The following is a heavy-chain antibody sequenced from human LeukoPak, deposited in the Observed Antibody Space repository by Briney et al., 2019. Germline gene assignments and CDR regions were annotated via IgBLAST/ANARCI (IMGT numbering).Heavy chain of an antibody. V-gene: IGHV4-59*08. J-gene: IGHJ6*02. Sequence: SETLSLTCTVSGGSISSYYWSWIRQPPGKGLEWIGYIYYTGSTSYNPSLKSRVTISVDTSKNQFSLKLSSVTVADTAVYYCARHGAYYYYYGIDVWGQGTTVTVSS. CDR1: GGSISSYY. CDR2: IYYTGST. D-gene: IGHD3-16*01. CDR3: ARHGAYYYYYGIDV.